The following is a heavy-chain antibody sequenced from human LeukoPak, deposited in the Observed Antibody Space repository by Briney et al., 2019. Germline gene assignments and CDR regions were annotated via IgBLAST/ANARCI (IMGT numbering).Heavy chain of an antibody. D-gene: IGHD5-18*01. V-gene: IGHV3-23*01. J-gene: IGHJ4*02. Sequence: GGTLRLSCAASGSPFSRYAMSCVRQAPAKGLEWVSAISGSGGSTYYADSVKDRFTFPRDNSKNTLYLQMNSLRAEATAVYYCAKDHRATAMVPFYFDYWGQGTLVTVSS. CDR2: ISGSGGST. CDR1: GSPFSRYA. CDR3: AKDHRATAMVPFYFDY.